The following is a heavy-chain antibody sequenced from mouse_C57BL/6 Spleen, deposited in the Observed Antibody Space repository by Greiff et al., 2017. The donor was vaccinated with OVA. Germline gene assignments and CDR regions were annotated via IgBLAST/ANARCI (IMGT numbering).Heavy chain of an antibody. V-gene: IGHV1-9*01. CDR1: GYSFTGYW. J-gene: IGHJ2*02. CDR2: ILPGSGST. D-gene: IGHD3-3*01. Sequence: VQLQQSGAELMKPGASVKISCKASGYSFTGYWIEWVKQRPGHGLEWIGEILPGSGSTNYNKKFKGKATFTADTSTNTAYMQLSSLATEDSAFYSCAREGRATECWGQGTSLTVSS. CDR3: AREGRATEC.